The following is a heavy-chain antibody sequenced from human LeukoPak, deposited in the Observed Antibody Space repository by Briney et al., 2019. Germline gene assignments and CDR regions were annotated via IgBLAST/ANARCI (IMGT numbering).Heavy chain of an antibody. CDR1: GGSFSGYY. CDR2: INHSGST. V-gene: IGHV4-34*01. J-gene: IGHJ4*02. CDR3: ARGAGSYGRRPFDQ. Sequence: PSETLSLTCAVYGGSFSGYYWSWIRQPPGKGLEWIGEINHSGSTNYNPSLKSRVTISVDTSKNQFSLKLSSVTAADTAVYYCARGAGSYGRRPFDQWGQGTLVTVSS. D-gene: IGHD5-18*01.